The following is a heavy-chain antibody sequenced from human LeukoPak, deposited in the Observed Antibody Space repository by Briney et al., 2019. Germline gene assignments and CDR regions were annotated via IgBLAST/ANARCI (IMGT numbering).Heavy chain of an antibody. CDR2: ISSDGVYT. CDR1: GFTFSSSD. V-gene: IGHV3-64*01. CDR3: ARALRSGYYDY. J-gene: IGHJ4*02. D-gene: IGHD3-22*01. Sequence: GGSLRLSCAASGFTFSSSDMHWVRQPPGKGLEYVSAISSDGVYTYYANSVKGRFTISRDNSKNTLYLQMGSLRAEDMAVCYCARALRSGYYDYWGQGTLVTVSS.